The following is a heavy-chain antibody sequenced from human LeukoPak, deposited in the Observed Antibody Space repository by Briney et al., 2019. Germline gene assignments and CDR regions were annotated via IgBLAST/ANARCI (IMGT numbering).Heavy chain of an antibody. J-gene: IGHJ4*02. Sequence: GSLRLSCAASGFTFSSYSMNWVRQVPGKGLEWVSYISSSSSTIYYADSVKGRFTISRDNAKNSLYLQMNGLRAEDTAVYYCAREAYGDYTYYFDYWGQGTLVTVSS. V-gene: IGHV3-48*04. CDR1: GFTFSSYS. CDR3: AREAYGDYTYYFDY. CDR2: ISSSSSTI. D-gene: IGHD4-17*01.